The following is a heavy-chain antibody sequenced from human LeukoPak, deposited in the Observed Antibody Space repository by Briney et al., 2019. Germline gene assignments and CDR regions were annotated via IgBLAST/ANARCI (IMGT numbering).Heavy chain of an antibody. D-gene: IGHD2-2*02. J-gene: IGHJ5*02. Sequence: GGSLRLPCAASGFTFSSYWMHLVRQAPGKGLVWVSRINSDGSSTSYADSVKGRFTFSRDNAKNTLYLQMNSLRAEDTAVYYCARVGKYCSSTSCYTWFDPWGQGTLVTVSS. V-gene: IGHV3-74*01. CDR1: GFTFSSYW. CDR2: INSDGSST. CDR3: ARVGKYCSSTSCYTWFDP.